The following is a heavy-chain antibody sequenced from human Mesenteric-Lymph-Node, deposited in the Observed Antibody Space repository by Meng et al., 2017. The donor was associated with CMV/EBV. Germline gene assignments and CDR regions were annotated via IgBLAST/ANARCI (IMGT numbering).Heavy chain of an antibody. D-gene: IGHD2-2*01. Sequence: GGSLRLSCVASGFTFTNHWMLWVRQAPGKGLVWVSVVYSGGTTYYADSVKGRFTISRDNSRNTVDLQMNSLRAEDTAVYFCARSLVHRAMFDYWGQGTLVTVSS. CDR3: ARSLVHRAMFDY. CDR1: GFTFTNHW. V-gene: IGHV3-53*01. J-gene: IGHJ4*02. CDR2: VYSGGTT.